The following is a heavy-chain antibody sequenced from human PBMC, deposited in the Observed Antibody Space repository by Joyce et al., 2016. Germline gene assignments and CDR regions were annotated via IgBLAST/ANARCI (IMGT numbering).Heavy chain of an antibody. V-gene: IGHV3-23*01. CDR1: GFTFSSYV. J-gene: IGHJ4*02. D-gene: IGHD6-19*01. CDR2: MTVRGAAT. Sequence: EVQLLESGGGLVQPGGSLRLSCAASGFTFSSYVMGWVRQAPGEGLECVSVMTVRGAATYYADSVKGRFTISRDDSKNTLSLQMNSLRAEDTAVYYCAKDMPSSGWAFDYWGQGVMVTVSS. CDR3: AKDMPSSGWAFDY.